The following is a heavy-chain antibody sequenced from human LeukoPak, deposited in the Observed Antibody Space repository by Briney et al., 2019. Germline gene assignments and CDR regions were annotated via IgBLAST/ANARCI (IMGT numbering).Heavy chain of an antibody. Sequence: GGSLRLSCAASGFSFSSYWMTWVRQAPGQGLEWVANIRQDGGEKYYVGSVKGRFTVSRDNAENSLYLEMSSLRDEDTGVYYCAREGQQLFKRGWFAPWGQGTLVIVSS. V-gene: IGHV3-7*01. J-gene: IGHJ5*02. D-gene: IGHD6-13*01. CDR3: AREGQQLFKRGWFAP. CDR2: IRQDGGEK. CDR1: GFSFSSYW.